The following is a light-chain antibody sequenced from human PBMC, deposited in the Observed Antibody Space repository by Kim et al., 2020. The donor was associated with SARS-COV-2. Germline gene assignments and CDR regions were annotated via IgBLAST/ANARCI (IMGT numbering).Light chain of an antibody. CDR3: QQYNNWPLS. CDR2: GAS. V-gene: IGKV3-15*01. Sequence: EIVMTQSPGTLSVSPGERATLSCRASDTVSTSVAWYQQKPGQGPRLLIYGASTRATGSPARFSGSGYGTEFSLTISSLQSEDFAVYYCQQYNNWPLSFGGGTKVEIK. CDR1: DTVSTS. J-gene: IGKJ4*01.